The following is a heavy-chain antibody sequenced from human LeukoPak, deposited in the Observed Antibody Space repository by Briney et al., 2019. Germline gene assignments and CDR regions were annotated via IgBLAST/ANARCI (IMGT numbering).Heavy chain of an antibody. D-gene: IGHD1-26*01. Sequence: GGSLRLACAASGFTFNTYTMNWVRQAPGKGLEWVSYISGSSGIIDYADSVRGRFTTIFRDNAKNTLYLQMNSLRAEDTAVYYCVRDLGGRSGHWGQGTLVTVSS. CDR3: VRDLGGRSGH. V-gene: IGHV3-48*04. J-gene: IGHJ4*02. CDR2: ISGSSGII. CDR1: GFTFNTYT.